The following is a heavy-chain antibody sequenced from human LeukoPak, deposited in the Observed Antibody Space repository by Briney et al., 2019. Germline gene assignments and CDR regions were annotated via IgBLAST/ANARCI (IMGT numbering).Heavy chain of an antibody. CDR2: INHSGST. Sequence: PSETLSLTCAVYGGSFSGYYWSWIRQPPGKGLEWIGEINHSGSTNYNPSIKSRVTISVDASKNQFSLKLSSVTAADTAVYYCARASAYVWGSYRHPIDYWGQGTLVTVSS. D-gene: IGHD3-16*02. V-gene: IGHV4-34*01. J-gene: IGHJ4*02. CDR3: ARASAYVWGSYRHPIDY. CDR1: GGSFSGYY.